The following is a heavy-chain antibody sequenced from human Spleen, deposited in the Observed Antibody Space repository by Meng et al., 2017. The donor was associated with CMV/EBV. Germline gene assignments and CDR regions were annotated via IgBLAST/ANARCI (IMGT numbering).Heavy chain of an antibody. CDR2: FDPEEDET. D-gene: IGHD3-22*01. CDR3: ARVGGSYYDSSAPGY. CDR1: GYTLTEFS. Sequence: ASVKVSCKVSGYTLTEFSMHWVRQAPGEGLEWMRGFDPEEDETFYAQRFQGRVTMTTDTSTSTAYMELRSLRSDDTAVYYCARVGGSYYDSSAPGYWGQGTLVTVSS. V-gene: IGHV1-24*01. J-gene: IGHJ4*02.